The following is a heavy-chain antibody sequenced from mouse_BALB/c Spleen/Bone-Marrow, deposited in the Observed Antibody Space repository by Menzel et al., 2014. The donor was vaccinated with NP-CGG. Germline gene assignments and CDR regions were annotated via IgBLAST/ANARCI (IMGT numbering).Heavy chain of an antibody. CDR2: IDPANGNT. CDR1: GFNVKDTY. D-gene: IGHD2-12*01. V-gene: IGHV14-3*02. CDR3: TRGGRYAGSDAMDY. J-gene: IGHJ4*01. Sequence: VQLQQSGAELVKPGASVKLSCTASGFNVKDTYMQWVKQRPEQGLEWIGRIDPANGNTQYDPTFYGKATITTDTSSNTAYRQLSNLTTVAAAVYYCTRGGRYAGSDAMDYWGQGTSVTVSS.